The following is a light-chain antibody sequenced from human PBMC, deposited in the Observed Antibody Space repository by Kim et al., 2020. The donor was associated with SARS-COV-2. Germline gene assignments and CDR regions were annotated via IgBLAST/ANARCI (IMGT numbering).Light chain of an antibody. CDR3: GTWDSILSGGV. CDR2: DND. Sequence: QSVLTQPPSVSAAPGQKVTISCSGSSSNIGNNYVSWYQQFPGTAPKLLIYDNDKRPSGIPDRFSGSKSGTSATLGITGLQTGDEADYYCGTWDSILSGGVFGGGTQLTV. CDR1: SSNIGNNY. J-gene: IGLJ2*01. V-gene: IGLV1-51*01.